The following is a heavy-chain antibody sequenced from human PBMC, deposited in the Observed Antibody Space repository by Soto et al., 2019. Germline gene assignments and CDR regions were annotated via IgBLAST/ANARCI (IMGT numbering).Heavy chain of an antibody. D-gene: IGHD3-22*01. V-gene: IGHV3-11*01. CDR1: GFTFRYYY. J-gene: IGHJ4*02. CDR3: ARSHLYYDSSGYPDY. CDR2: ISSSGSTI. Sequence: PGGALRLSCAASGFTFRYYYMGWVPHAPGKGLEWVSYISSSGSTIYYADSVKGRFTISRDNAKNSLYLQMNSLRAEDTAVYYCARSHLYYDSSGYPDYWGQGTLVTVSS.